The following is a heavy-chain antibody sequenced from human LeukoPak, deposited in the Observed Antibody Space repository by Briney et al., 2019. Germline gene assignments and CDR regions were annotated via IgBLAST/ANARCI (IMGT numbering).Heavy chain of an antibody. CDR2: MNPNSGNT. CDR1: GYTFTSYD. CDR3: ARKAWVAAAFIDY. V-gene: IGHV1-8*01. J-gene: IGHJ4*02. D-gene: IGHD6-13*01. Sequence: ASVKVSCKASGYTFTSYDINWVRQATGQGLEWMGWMNPNSGNTGYAQKFQGRVTMTRNTSISTAYMELSSLRSEDTAVYYCARKAWVAAAFIDYWGQGTLVTVSS.